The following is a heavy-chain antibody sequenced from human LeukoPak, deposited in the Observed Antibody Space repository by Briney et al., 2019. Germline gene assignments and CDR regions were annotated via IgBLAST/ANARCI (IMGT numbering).Heavy chain of an antibody. D-gene: IGHD3-22*01. CDR2: INPNSGGT. J-gene: IGHJ5*02. Sequence: GASVKVSCEASGYTFTGYYMHWVRQAPGQGLEWMGWINPNSGGTNYAQKFQGRVTMTRDTSISTAYMELSRLRSDDTAVYYCARGKIVVVNWFDPWGQGTLVTVSS. V-gene: IGHV1-2*02. CDR3: ARGKIVVVNWFDP. CDR1: GYTFTGYY.